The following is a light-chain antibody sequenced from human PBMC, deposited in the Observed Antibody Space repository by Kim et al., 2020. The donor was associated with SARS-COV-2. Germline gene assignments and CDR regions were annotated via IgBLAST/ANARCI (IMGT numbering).Light chain of an antibody. V-gene: IGKV1-5*03. J-gene: IGKJ1*01. CDR1: QDIGTW. CDR2: KAS. Sequence: DIQMTQSPSTLSVSVGDRVTITCRASQDIGTWLAWYQQKPGKAPKNLFYKASRLQSGVPSRFSGSGSGTEFTLTINSLQPDDFATYYCQQYSSYSRTFGQGTKVDIK. CDR3: QQYSSYSRT.